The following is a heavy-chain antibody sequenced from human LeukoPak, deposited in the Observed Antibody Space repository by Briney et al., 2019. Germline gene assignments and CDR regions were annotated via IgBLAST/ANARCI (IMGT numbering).Heavy chain of an antibody. CDR1: GGTFSSYA. CDR2: INPTGGST. V-gene: IGHV1-46*01. J-gene: IGHJ4*02. D-gene: IGHD3-10*01. Sequence: ASVKVSCKVSGGTFSSYAIRWVRQAPGQGLEWMGIINPTGGSTSYAQKFQGRVTMTRDTSTSTVYMEMSSLRSGDTAVYYCVRPLEAFGSGNYRPFDYWGQGTLVIVSS. CDR3: VRPLEAFGSGNYRPFDY.